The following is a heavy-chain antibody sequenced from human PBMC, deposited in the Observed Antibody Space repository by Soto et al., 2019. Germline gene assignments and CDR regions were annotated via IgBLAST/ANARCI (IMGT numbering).Heavy chain of an antibody. J-gene: IGHJ6*02. CDR2: IYDSGSS. Sequence: SETLSLTCAVSGGSISSSNWWSWVRQSPGKGLEWIGEIYDSGSSNDNPSLKSRVTISVDKSKNQFSLKLTSVTAADTAVYYCARQGGRGGYCSGCSCYPYRGGMDVWGQGTTVTVSS. CDR3: ARQGGRGGYCSGCSCYPYRGGMDV. D-gene: IGHD2-15*01. V-gene: IGHV4-4*02. CDR1: GGSISSSNW.